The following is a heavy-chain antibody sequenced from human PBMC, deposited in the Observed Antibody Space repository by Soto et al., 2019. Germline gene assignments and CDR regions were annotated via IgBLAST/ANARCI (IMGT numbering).Heavy chain of an antibody. Sequence: QVQLVQSGAEVKKPGSSVKVSCKASGGTFSSYTISWVRQAPGQGLEWMGRIIPILGIANYAQKFQGRVTITADKSTSTAYMELSSLRSEDTAVYYCARDRGRQVTPVFDYWGQGTLVTVSS. CDR3: ARDRGRQVTPVFDY. D-gene: IGHD4-17*01. CDR2: IIPILGIA. V-gene: IGHV1-69*08. J-gene: IGHJ4*02. CDR1: GGTFSSYT.